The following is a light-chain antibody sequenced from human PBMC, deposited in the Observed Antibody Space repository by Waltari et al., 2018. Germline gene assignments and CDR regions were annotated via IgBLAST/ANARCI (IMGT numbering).Light chain of an antibody. CDR3: QQGYT. CDR2: SAS. Sequence: EVLMTQSPATLSVSPGERATLSCRASKRVNANVAWYKQRPGQAPRPRIYSASTRATGIPARFSCSGDGTAFTLTITSLQSEDFAVYYCQQGYTVGQGTKLEIK. J-gene: IGKJ2*01. CDR1: KRVNAN. V-gene: IGKV3-15*01.